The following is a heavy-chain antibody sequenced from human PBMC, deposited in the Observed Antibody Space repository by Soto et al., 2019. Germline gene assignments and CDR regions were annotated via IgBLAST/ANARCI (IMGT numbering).Heavy chain of an antibody. CDR3: AKARDYSNYLYWYLDL. CDR2: ISWNSADI. V-gene: IGHV3-9*01. J-gene: IGHJ2*01. Sequence: GGSLRLSCAASGFIFNTYWMHWVRQVPGKGLEWVSGISWNSADIGYADSVKGRFTISRDNAKNSLFLQMNGLRDEDTAFYYCAKARDYSNYLYWYLDLWGRGTLITVAS. CDR1: GFIFNTYW. D-gene: IGHD4-4*01.